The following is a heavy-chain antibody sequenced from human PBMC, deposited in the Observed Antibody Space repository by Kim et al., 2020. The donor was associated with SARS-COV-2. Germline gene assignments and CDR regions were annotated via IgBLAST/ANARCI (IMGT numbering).Heavy chain of an antibody. Sequence: SETLSLTCTVSGGSVSSGSYYWSWIRQPPGKGLEWIGYIYYSGSTNYNPSLKSRVTISVDTSKNQFSLKLSSVTAADTAVYYCARVKRGSGYYPYYFDYWGQGTLVTVSS. J-gene: IGHJ4*02. D-gene: IGHD3-22*01. CDR1: GGSVSSGSYY. CDR2: IYYSGST. V-gene: IGHV4-61*01. CDR3: ARVKRGSGYYPYYFDY.